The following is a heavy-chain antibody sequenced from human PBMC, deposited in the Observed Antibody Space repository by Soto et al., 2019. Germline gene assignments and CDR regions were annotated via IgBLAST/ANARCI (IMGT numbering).Heavy chain of an antibody. D-gene: IGHD2-21*01. J-gene: IGHJ4*02. V-gene: IGHV3-21*06. CDR1: GFTLSLYT. CDR2: LGVSDDR. Sequence: EGQLLESGGGLVKAGGSLRLSCAASGFTLSLYTINWVRQAPGKGLEWVSSLGVSDDRFYADSVKGRFTISRDNAKNTLYLEMDGLGGEDRAFYYWGRLTGIPEIAPPEKNNWGQGTLVPVPP. CDR3: GRLTGIPEIAPPEKNN.